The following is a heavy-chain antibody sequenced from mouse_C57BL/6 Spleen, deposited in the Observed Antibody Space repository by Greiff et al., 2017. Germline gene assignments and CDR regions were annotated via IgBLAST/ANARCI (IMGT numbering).Heavy chain of an antibody. V-gene: IGHV1-72*01. CDR1: GYTFTSYW. D-gene: IGHD1-1*01. J-gene: IGHJ1*03. CDR3: ARERTTVLPYFDV. CDR2: IDPNSGGT. Sequence: VKQSCKASGYTFTSYWMHWVKQRPGRGLEWIGRIDPNSGGTKYNEKFKSKATLTVDKPSSTAYMQLSSLTSEDSAVYYCARERTTVLPYFDVWGTGTTVTVSS.